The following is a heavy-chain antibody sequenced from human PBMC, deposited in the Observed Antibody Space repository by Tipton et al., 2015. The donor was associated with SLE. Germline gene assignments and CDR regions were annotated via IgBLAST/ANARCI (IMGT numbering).Heavy chain of an antibody. J-gene: IGHJ6*02. D-gene: IGHD3-10*01. CDR3: AREGWFGDQYYYGMDV. CDR2: IYYSGST. V-gene: IGHV4-59*01. Sequence: TLSLTCTVSGGSISSYYWSWIRQPPGKGLEWIGYIYYSGSTNYNPSLKSRVTISVDTSKNQFSLKLSSVTAADTAVYYCAREGWFGDQYYYGMDVWGQGTTVTVSS. CDR1: GGSISSYY.